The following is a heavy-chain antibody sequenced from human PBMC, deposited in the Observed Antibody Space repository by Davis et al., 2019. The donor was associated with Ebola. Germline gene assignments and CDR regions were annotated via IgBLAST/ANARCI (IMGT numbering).Heavy chain of an antibody. Sequence: GESLKISCAASGFTFSSYAMHWVRQAPGKGLEWVAVISYDGSNKYYADSVKGRFTISRDNSKNTLYLQMNSLRAEDTAVYYCARDYRGFDYWGQGTLVTVSS. J-gene: IGHJ4*02. CDR3: ARDYRGFDY. D-gene: IGHD3-10*01. V-gene: IGHV3-30-3*01. CDR1: GFTFSSYA. CDR2: ISYDGSNK.